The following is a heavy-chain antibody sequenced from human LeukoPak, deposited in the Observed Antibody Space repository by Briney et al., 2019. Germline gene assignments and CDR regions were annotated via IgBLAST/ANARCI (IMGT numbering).Heavy chain of an antibody. D-gene: IGHD1-1*01. CDR3: ARGDNWNDFDY. CDR1: GGSISSSSYY. Sequence: SETLSLTCTVSGGSISSSSYYWGWIRQPPGKGLEWIGSIYYSGSTNYNPSLKSRVTISVDTSKNQFSLKLSSVTAADTAVYYCARGDNWNDFDYWGQGTLVTVSS. CDR2: IYYSGST. V-gene: IGHV4-39*07. J-gene: IGHJ4*02.